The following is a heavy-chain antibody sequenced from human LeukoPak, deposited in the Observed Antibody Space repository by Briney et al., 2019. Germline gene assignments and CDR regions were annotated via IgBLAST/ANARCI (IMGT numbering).Heavy chain of an antibody. V-gene: IGHV3-23*01. J-gene: IGHJ4*02. D-gene: IGHD3-10*01. Sequence: GGSPRPSCVASGFTLSRFAMSWVRHAPGEGLQWVSEIVVSGGAIYYADSVKRRFTIARDNSKKTLFLETNSLRAEDTAVYYCALQGGDARLTKLRGVVIHNFHFWGQGTLVTVSS. CDR3: ALQGGDARLTKLRGVVIHNFHF. CDR2: IVVSGGAI. CDR1: GFTLSRFA.